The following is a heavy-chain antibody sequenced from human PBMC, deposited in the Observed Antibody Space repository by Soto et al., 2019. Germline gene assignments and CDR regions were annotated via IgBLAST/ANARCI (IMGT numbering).Heavy chain of an antibody. V-gene: IGHV1-69*12. J-gene: IGHJ6*02. Sequence: QVQLVQSGAEVKKPGSSVKVSCKASGGTFSSYAISWVRQAPGQGLEWMGGIIPIFGTANYAQKFQGRVTITADESTSTAYMELGSLRSEDTAVYYCARDYQSGIAAANYPDVWGQGTTVTVSS. CDR3: ARDYQSGIAAANYPDV. D-gene: IGHD6-13*01. CDR1: GGTFSSYA. CDR2: IIPIFGTA.